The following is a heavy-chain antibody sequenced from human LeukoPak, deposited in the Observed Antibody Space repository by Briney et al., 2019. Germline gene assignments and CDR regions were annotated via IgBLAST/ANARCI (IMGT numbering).Heavy chain of an antibody. CDR3: ARTQSVVSANWGCDY. CDR1: GYTFSNYG. J-gene: IGHJ4*02. D-gene: IGHD3-16*01. CDR2: ISPYNGPT. Sequence: GASVKVSCKTSGYTFSNYGISWVRQAPGQGLEWMGWISPYNGPTNSAQRLQGRVTMTTDTSTSTAYMELGSLRSDDTAVYYCARTQSVVSANWGCDYWGQGTLVIVSS. V-gene: IGHV1-18*01.